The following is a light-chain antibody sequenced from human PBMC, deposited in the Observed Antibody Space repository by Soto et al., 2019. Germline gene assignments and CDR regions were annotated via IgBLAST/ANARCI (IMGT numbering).Light chain of an antibody. CDR3: QQSYSTPPGT. CDR2: AAS. Sequence: DIQMTQSPSSLSASVGDRVTITFQSGQDVGKYVNWYQQKPGKAPKLLIYAASSLQSGVPSRFSGSGSGTDFTLTISSLQPEDFATYYCQQSYSTPPGTFGQGTKVDIK. V-gene: IGKV1-39*01. J-gene: IGKJ1*01. CDR1: QDVGKY.